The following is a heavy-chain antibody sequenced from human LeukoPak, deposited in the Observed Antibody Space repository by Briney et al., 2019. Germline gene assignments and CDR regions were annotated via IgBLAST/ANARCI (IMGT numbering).Heavy chain of an antibody. Sequence: SSETLSLTCTVSGGSISSYYWSWIRQPPGKGLEWIAYISDIGSINYNPSLKSRVTISLDTSKNQFSLKLSSVTAADTAVYYCARHRLKWLVPYGMDGWGQGTTVTVSS. V-gene: IGHV4-59*08. CDR3: ARHRLKWLVPYGMDG. D-gene: IGHD6-19*01. J-gene: IGHJ6*02. CDR1: GGSISSYY. CDR2: ISDIGSI.